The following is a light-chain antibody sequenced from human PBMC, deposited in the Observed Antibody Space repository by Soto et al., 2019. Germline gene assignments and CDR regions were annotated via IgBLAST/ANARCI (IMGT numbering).Light chain of an antibody. CDR1: SSDVGSYNR. CDR3: SSYTSSSTLV. CDR2: EVS. V-gene: IGLV2-18*02. Sequence: QCALTQPPSVSGSPGQSVTISCTGTSSDVGSYNRVSWYQQPPGTAPKLMIYEVSNRPSGVPDRFSGSKSGNTASLTISGLQAEDEADYYCSSYTSSSTLVFGGGTKLTV. J-gene: IGLJ2*01.